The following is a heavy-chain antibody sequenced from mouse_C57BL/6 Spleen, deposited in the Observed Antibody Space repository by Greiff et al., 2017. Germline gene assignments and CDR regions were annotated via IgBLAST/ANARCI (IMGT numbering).Heavy chain of an antibody. CDR2: IYPYNGGT. J-gene: IGHJ4*01. CDR3: ARDHYGYDDYVMDY. CDR1: GYTFTDYY. Sequence: EVQLQQSGPVLVKPGASVKLSCKASGYTFTDYYMNWVKQSHGKSLEWIGFIYPYNGGTSYNQKFKGKATLTVDKSSSTAYMELNSLTSEDSAVYDCARDHYGYDDYVMDYWGQGTSVTVSS. V-gene: IGHV1-19*01. D-gene: IGHD2-2*01.